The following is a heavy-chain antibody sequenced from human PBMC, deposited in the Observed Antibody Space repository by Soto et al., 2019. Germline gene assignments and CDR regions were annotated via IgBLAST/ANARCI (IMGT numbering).Heavy chain of an antibody. CDR1: GYRFINFW. CDR3: AGGTYNWNEAEFDY. V-gene: IGHV5-51*01. CDR2: VYAGDSVT. Sequence: SLKISCKGCGYRFINFWIGWVRQVPGKGLEWMGNVYAGDSVTKYSPTFQGQVSISVDKSISTAYLEWRSLKASDTAVYYCAGGTYNWNEAEFDYWGQGTLVHIAS. J-gene: IGHJ4*01. D-gene: IGHD1-1*01.